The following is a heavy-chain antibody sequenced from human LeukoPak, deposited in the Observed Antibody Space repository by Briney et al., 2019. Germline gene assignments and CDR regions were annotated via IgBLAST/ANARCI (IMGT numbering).Heavy chain of an antibody. CDR3: ARGYGSGSRVDY. D-gene: IGHD3-10*01. Sequence: SETLSLTCAVYGGSFSGYYWSWIRQPPGKGLEWIGEINHSGSTNYNPSLKSRVTISVDTSKNQFSLKLSSATAADTAVYYCARGYGSGSRVDYWGQGTLVTVSS. J-gene: IGHJ4*02. CDR2: INHSGST. CDR1: GGSFSGYY. V-gene: IGHV4-34*01.